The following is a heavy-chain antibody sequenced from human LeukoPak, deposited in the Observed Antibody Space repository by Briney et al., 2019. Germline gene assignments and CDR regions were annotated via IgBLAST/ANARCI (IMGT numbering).Heavy chain of an antibody. Sequence: GASVKVSCKASGYTFTGYYMHWVRQAPGQGLEWMGWINPNSGGTNFAQNFQGRVTMTRDTSISTAYMELSRLRSDDTAVYYCARVPNYDSSCFDYWGQGTLVTVSS. J-gene: IGHJ4*02. D-gene: IGHD3-22*01. V-gene: IGHV1-2*02. CDR2: INPNSGGT. CDR3: ARVPNYDSSCFDY. CDR1: GYTFTGYY.